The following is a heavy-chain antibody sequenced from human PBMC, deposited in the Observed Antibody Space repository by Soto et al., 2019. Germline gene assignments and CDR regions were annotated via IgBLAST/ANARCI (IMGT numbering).Heavy chain of an antibody. Sequence: SETLSLTWTVSGGSGSSNDYSWGWIRQSPGKGLEWIGTIYSSEDTHYNPSLLSRVTISVDTSMSEFSLKLSSVTAADTAVYYRARERNILTGYYRTINNWYFDLWGRGTLVTVSS. D-gene: IGHD3-9*01. J-gene: IGHJ2*01. CDR2: IYSSEDT. CDR1: GGSGSSNDYS. CDR3: ARERNILTGYYRTINNWYFDL. V-gene: IGHV4-39*02.